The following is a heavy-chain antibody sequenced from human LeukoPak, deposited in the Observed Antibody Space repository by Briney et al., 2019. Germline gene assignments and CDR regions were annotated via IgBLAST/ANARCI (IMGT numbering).Heavy chain of an antibody. D-gene: IGHD3-3*01. J-gene: IGHJ4*02. V-gene: IGHV3-30*04. CDR2: ISYDGSNK. Sequence: GGSLRLSCAASGFTFSSYAMHWVRQAPGKGLEWVAVISYDGSNKFYADSVKGRFTISRDNSKNTMYLQMNRLRAEDTAVYYCARDGDYDFWSGYYIDYWGQGTLVTVSS. CDR1: GFTFSSYA. CDR3: ARDGDYDFWSGYYIDY.